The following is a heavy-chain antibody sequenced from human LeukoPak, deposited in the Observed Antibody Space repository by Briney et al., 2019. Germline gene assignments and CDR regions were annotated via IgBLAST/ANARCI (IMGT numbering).Heavy chain of an antibody. Sequence: GGSLRLSCAASGFTFSSYWMSWVRQAPGKGLEWVANIKQDGSEKYYVDSVKGRFTISRDNAKNSLYLQMNSLRAEDTAVYYCARVTGYSSSWYSASYYYYYGMDVWGQGTTVTVSS. V-gene: IGHV3-7*01. CDR3: ARVTGYSSSWYSASYYYYYGMDV. CDR2: IKQDGSEK. D-gene: IGHD6-13*01. J-gene: IGHJ6*02. CDR1: GFTFSSYW.